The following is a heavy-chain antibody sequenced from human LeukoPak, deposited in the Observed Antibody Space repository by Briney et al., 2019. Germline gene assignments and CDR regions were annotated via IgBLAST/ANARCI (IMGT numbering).Heavy chain of an antibody. V-gene: IGHV4-59*01. J-gene: IGHJ3*02. CDR1: GGSISSYY. D-gene: IGHD3-10*01. Sequence: PSETLSLTCTVSGGSISSYYWSWIRQPPGKGLEWIGYIYYSGSTNYNPSLKSRVTISVDTSKNQFSLKLSSVTAADTAVYYCARESPGYGSGTGAFDIWGQGTMVTVSS. CDR3: ARESPGYGSGTGAFDI. CDR2: IYYSGST.